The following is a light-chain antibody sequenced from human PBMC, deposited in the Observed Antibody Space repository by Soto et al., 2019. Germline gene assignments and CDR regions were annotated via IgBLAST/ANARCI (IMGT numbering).Light chain of an antibody. J-gene: IGKJ2*01. V-gene: IGKV2D-29*01. CDR1: QSLLHSDGKTY. CDR3: MESEQPPYT. CDR2: EIS. Sequence: DIVVTQTPLSLSVTPGQPASISCKSSQSLLHSDGKTYLYWFVQRPGQAPQLLIYEISNRFSGVPDRFTGSGSGTDFTLKVSRVEAEGVGGYYCMESEQPPYTFGQGTKVEI.